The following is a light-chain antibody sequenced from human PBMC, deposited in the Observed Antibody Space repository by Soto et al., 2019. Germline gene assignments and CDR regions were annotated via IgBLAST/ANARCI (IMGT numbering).Light chain of an antibody. CDR3: GSSAPSRTFV. CDR2: EGG. J-gene: IGLJ1*01. CDR1: SSAVGSYRF. Sequence: QSALTQPASVSGSPGQSITISCTGSSSAVGSYRFVSWYQHHPGKVPKLIIYEGGKRPSGVSNRFSGSEPGNTASLTISWLQAEDEADYYCGSSAPSRTFVFGTGTKLTVL. V-gene: IGLV2-23*01.